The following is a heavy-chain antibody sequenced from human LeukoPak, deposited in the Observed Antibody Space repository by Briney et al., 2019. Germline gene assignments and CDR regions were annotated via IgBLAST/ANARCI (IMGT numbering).Heavy chain of an antibody. J-gene: IGHJ4*02. V-gene: IGHV4-39*07. CDR3: ASYYRGYYFDY. D-gene: IGHD3-10*01. CDR2: IYYSGST. Sequence: SETLSLTCTVSGGSISSSSYYWGWIRQPPGKGLEWIGSIYYSGSTYYNPSLKSRVTISVDTSKNQFSLKLSSVTAADTAVYYCASYYRGYYFDYWGQGTLVTVSS. CDR1: GGSISSSSYY.